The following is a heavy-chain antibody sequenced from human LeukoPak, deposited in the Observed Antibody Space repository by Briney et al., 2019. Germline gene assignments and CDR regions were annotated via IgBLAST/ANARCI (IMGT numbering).Heavy chain of an antibody. D-gene: IGHD6-19*01. CDR2: IYYDGST. Sequence: SQTLSLTCTVSGGSISSGGYYWSWIRQHPGKGLEWIGYIYYDGSTYYNPSLKSRVTIAVYTSKNQFSLKLGSVTAADTAVYYCVRQPAVAGSYFDYWGQGTLVTVSS. CDR1: GGSISSGGYY. V-gene: IGHV4-31*03. CDR3: VRQPAVAGSYFDY. J-gene: IGHJ4*02.